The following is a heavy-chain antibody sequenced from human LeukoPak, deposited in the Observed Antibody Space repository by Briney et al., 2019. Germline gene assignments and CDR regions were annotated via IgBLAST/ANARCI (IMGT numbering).Heavy chain of an antibody. J-gene: IGHJ4*02. V-gene: IGHV3-74*01. Sequence: PGRSLRLSCAASGFIFSDYAMHWVRQAPGKGLVWVSHINSDGSWTSYADSVKGRFTISKDNAKNTVYLQMNSLRAEDTAVYYCVSFYETYWGRGTLVTVSS. CDR3: VSFYETY. D-gene: IGHD2/OR15-2a*01. CDR2: INSDGSWT. CDR1: GFIFSDYA.